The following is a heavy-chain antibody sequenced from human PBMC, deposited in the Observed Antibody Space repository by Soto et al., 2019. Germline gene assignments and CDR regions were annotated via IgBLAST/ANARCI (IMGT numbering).Heavy chain of an antibody. Sequence: ASVKVSCKASGYTFTSYGISWVRQAPGQGLEWMGWISAYNGNTNYAQKLQGRVTMTTDTSTSTAYMELSSLRSEDTAVYYCARALNCSGGSCYSSNYYMDVWGKGTTVTVSS. V-gene: IGHV1-18*01. CDR1: GYTFTSYG. D-gene: IGHD2-15*01. J-gene: IGHJ6*03. CDR2: ISAYNGNT. CDR3: ARALNCSGGSCYSSNYYMDV.